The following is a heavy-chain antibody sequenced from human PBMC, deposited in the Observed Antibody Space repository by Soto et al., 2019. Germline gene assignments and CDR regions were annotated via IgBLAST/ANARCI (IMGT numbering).Heavy chain of an antibody. CDR1: GFIFSEST. Sequence: GGSLRLSCSASGFIFSESTIYWVRQVPGKGLEAISAVSTSGRSTYYADSVKDRFTISRDNSKNTLFLQMGSLRPGDTAIYYCVKQAHGLDGVAFDYWGQGTQVTVSS. CDR3: VKQAHGLDGVAFDY. CDR2: VSTSGRST. J-gene: IGHJ4*02. V-gene: IGHV3-64D*06. D-gene: IGHD2-15*01.